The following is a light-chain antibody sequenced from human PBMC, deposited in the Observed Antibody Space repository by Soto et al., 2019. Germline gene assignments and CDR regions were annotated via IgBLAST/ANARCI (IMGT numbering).Light chain of an antibody. CDR3: QQYNKWPRCQSTKQYT. Sequence: EIVMTQSPATLSVSPGERATLSCRASQSVSSNLAWYQQKPGQAPRLLIYGASTRATGLPARFSGSGSGTEFTLTISSLQSEDFAVYYCQQYNKWPRCQSTKQYTFGQGTKVDIK. V-gene: IGKV3-15*01. CDR1: QSVSSN. J-gene: IGKJ2*01. CDR2: GAS.